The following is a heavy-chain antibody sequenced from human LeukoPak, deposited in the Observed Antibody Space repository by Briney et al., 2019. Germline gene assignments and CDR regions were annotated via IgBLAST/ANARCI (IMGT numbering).Heavy chain of an antibody. CDR2: IRSDSTRK. D-gene: IGHD3-16*01. CDR3: AKDRDGYDAYQKSLDV. CDR1: GFSFSYYA. Sequence: GGALRLSCATSGFSFSYYAMHWVRQAPGKGLEWVALIRSDSTRKYYADSVKGRFTISRDNSNNTLYLQMNSLRAEETAVYHCAKDRDGYDAYQKSLDVWRQGTTVTVS. V-gene: IGHV3-30*02. J-gene: IGHJ6*02.